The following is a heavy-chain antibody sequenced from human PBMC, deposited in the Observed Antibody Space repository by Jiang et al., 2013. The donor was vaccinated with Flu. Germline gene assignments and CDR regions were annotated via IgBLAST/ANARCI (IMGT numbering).Heavy chain of an antibody. CDR1: GGTFSSYA. V-gene: IGHV1-3*01. Sequence: GAEVKKPGDSVKVSCKASGGTFSSYAISWVRQAPGQRPEWMGWIDADNANTKYSQKFQGRVTFTRDTSASTAYMELSSLKSEDTAVYYCAKPQGNDYGDYVLNYYYYAMDVWGQGTTVTVSS. CDR2: IDADNANT. J-gene: IGHJ6*02. CDR3: AKPQGNDYGDYVLNYYYYAMDV. D-gene: IGHD4-17*01.